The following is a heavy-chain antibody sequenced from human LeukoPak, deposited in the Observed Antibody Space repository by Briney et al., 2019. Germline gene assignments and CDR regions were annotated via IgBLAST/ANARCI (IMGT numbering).Heavy chain of an antibody. J-gene: IGHJ4*02. D-gene: IGHD4-23*01. Sequence: AASVKVSCKASGYTFTSYGISWVRQAPGQGLEWMGWISAYNGNTNYAQKLQGRVTMTTDTSTSTAYMELRSLRSDDTAVYYCARGITVVTACRFDYWGQGTLVTVSS. CDR1: GYTFTSYG. CDR3: ARGITVVTACRFDY. CDR2: ISAYNGNT. V-gene: IGHV1-18*01.